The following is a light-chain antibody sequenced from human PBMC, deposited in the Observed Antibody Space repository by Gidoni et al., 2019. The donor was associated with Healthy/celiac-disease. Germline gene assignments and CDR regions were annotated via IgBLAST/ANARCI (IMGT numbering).Light chain of an antibody. V-gene: IGKV1-33*01. Sequence: DLQMTQSPSSLSASVGDRVTITCQASQDISNYLNWYQQKPGKAPKLLSYDASNLETGVPSRFSGSGSGTDFTFTISSLQPEDIATYYCQQYDNLPTFGQGTRLEIK. CDR3: QQYDNLPT. J-gene: IGKJ5*01. CDR1: QDISNY. CDR2: DAS.